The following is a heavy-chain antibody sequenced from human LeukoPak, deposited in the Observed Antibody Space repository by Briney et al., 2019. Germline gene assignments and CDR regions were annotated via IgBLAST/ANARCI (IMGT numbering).Heavy chain of an antibody. V-gene: IGHV3-30*18. D-gene: IGHD6-19*01. CDR2: ISYDGSNK. Sequence: GGSLRLSCAAPGFTFSSYGMHWVRQAPGKGLEWVAVISYDGSNKYYADSVKGRFTISRDNSKNTLYLQMNSLRAEDTAVYYCAKDRSGWYRDPTGEDYWGQGTLVTVSS. CDR1: GFTFSSYG. J-gene: IGHJ4*02. CDR3: AKDRSGWYRDPTGEDY.